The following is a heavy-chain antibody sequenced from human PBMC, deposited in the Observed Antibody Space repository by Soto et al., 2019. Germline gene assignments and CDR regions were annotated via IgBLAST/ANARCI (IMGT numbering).Heavy chain of an antibody. Sequence: EVQLVESGGGLVQPGRSLRLSCAASGFTFDDYAMHWVRQAPGKGLEWVSGISWNSGSIGYADSVKGRFTISRDNAKNSLYLQMNSLRAEDTALYYCAKEYGETGYYGMDVWGQETRVTVSS. CDR3: AKEYGETGYYGMDV. J-gene: IGHJ6*02. D-gene: IGHD3-10*01. V-gene: IGHV3-9*01. CDR2: ISWNSGSI. CDR1: GFTFDDYA.